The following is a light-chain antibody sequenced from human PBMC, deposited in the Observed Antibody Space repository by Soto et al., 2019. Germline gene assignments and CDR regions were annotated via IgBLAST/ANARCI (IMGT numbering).Light chain of an antibody. J-gene: IGLJ2*01. CDR3: CSYADSSTLI. Sequence: QSALTQPASVSGSPGQSITISCTGTSSDVGSYNLVSWYQQHPGKAPKLMIYEGSKRPSGVSNRFSGSKSGNTASLTISGLQAEDEAYYYCCSYADSSTLIFGGGTQLTVL. CDR2: EGS. V-gene: IGLV2-23*01. CDR1: SSDVGSYNL.